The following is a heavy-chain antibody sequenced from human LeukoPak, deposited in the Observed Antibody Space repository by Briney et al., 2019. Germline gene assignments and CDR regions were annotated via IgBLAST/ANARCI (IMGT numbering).Heavy chain of an antibody. CDR1: GGSISSYF. V-gene: IGHV4-59*01. CDR3: ARAYSSSWFDY. J-gene: IGHJ4*02. D-gene: IGHD6-13*01. Sequence: SETLSLTCTVSGGSISSYFWSWIRQPPGKGLEWIGYIYDSGSTNYNPSLKSRVTISVDTSKNQFSLKLSSVTAADTAVYYCARAYSSSWFDYWGQGTLVTVSS. CDR2: IYDSGST.